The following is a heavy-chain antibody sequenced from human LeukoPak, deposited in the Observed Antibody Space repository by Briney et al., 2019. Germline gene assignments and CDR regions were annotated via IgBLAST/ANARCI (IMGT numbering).Heavy chain of an antibody. CDR3: ARAFGYDLDAFDI. CDR2: ISYDGRNK. V-gene: IGHV3-30*03. J-gene: IGHJ3*02. CDR1: GFTFSNYV. Sequence: PGGSLRLSCAASGFTFSNYVMHWVRQAPGKGLGWVASISYDGRNKYYADSVKGRFTISRDNSKNTLYLQMNSLRAEDTAVYYCARAFGYDLDAFDIWGQGTMVTVSS. D-gene: IGHD5-12*01.